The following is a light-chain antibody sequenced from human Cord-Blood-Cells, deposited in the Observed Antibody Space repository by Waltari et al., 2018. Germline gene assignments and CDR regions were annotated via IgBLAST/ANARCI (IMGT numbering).Light chain of an antibody. CDR3: SSYTSSSTLVV. Sequence: QSALPHPACVSGSPGPSTTIPCTGTSSHAGGSISVSRYQQHPGKAPKLMIYDVSNRPSGVSNRCSGSKSGNTASLTISGLQAEDEADYYCSSYTSSSTLVVFGGGTKLTVL. J-gene: IGLJ2*01. V-gene: IGLV2-14*01. CDR1: SSHAGGSIS. CDR2: DVS.